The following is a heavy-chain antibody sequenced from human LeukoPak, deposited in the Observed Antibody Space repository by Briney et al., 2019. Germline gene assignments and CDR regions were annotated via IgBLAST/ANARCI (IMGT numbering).Heavy chain of an antibody. V-gene: IGHV1-69*13. J-gene: IGHJ6*03. CDR3: AREVGWNYDYYYYYMDV. CDR2: IIPIFGTA. CDR1: GGTFSSYA. D-gene: IGHD1-7*01. Sequence: SVKVSCKASGGTFSSYAISWVRQAPGQGLEWMGGIIPIFGTANYAQKFQGRVTITADESTSTAYMELCSLRSEDTAVYYCAREVGWNYDYYYYYMDVWGKGTTVTVSS.